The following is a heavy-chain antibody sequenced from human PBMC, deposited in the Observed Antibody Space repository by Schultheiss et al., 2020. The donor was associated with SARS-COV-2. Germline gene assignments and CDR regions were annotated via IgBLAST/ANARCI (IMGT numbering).Heavy chain of an antibody. V-gene: IGHV4-39*01. CDR3: ARLTYEQLGPTVDY. CDR2: IYYSGST. D-gene: IGHD6-6*01. CDR1: GGSISSSSYY. Sequence: SETLSLTCTVSGGSISSSSYYWGWIRQPPGKGLEWIGSIYYSGSTYYNPSLKSRVTISVDTSKNQFSLKLSSVTAADTAVYYCARLTYEQLGPTVDYWGQGTLVTVSS. J-gene: IGHJ4*02.